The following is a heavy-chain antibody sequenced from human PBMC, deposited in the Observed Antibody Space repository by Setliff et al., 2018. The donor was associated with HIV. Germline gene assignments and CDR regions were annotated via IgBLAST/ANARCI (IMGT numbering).Heavy chain of an antibody. CDR1: GGSFSGYY. CDR3: ARLGAEDFSDYDWVDY. D-gene: IGHD5-12*01. Sequence: PSETLSPTCAVHGGSFSGYYWRWIRQPPGKGLEWIGEINHSGDTNYNPSLKSRVTISVDTSKNQFSLNLNSVTAADTAVYYCARLGAEDFSDYDWVDYWGQGTLVTVTS. V-gene: IGHV4-34*01. CDR2: INHSGDT. J-gene: IGHJ4*02.